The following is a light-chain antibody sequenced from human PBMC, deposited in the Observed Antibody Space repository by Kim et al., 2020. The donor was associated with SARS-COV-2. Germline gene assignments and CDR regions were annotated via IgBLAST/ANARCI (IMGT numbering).Light chain of an antibody. V-gene: IGKV1-5*03. J-gene: IGKJ4*01. CDR1: LSISSW. CDR3: QQYNFYPLT. Sequence: ASVGDRVTITCRASLSISSWVAWYQQKPGKAPKFLIYKASFLETGVPSRFSGSESGTEFTLTINSLQPDDFATYYCQQYNFYPLTFGGGTKVDIK. CDR2: KAS.